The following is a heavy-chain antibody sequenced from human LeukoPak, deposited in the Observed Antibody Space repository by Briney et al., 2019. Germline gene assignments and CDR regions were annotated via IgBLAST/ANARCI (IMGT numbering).Heavy chain of an antibody. CDR3: AKFDDPGSYLYYFDY. Sequence: GGSLRLSCAASGFTFSSYAMSWVRQAPGKGLEWVSAISGSGGSTYYADSVKGRFTISRDNSKNTLYLQMNSLRAEDTAVYYCAKFDDPGSYLYYFDYWGQGTLVTVSS. CDR2: ISGSGGST. V-gene: IGHV3-23*01. D-gene: IGHD3-10*01. CDR1: GFTFSSYA. J-gene: IGHJ4*02.